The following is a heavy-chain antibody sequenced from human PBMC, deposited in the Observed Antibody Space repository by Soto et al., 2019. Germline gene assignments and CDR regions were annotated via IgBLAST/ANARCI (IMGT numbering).Heavy chain of an antibody. Sequence: ASVKVSCKVSGYTLTELSMHWVRQAPGKGLEWMGGFDPEDGETFYAQKFQGRVTMTEDTSTDTAYMELSSLRSEDTAVCYCATATFLTGSTTNWFDPWGQGTLVTVSS. D-gene: IGHD3-9*01. J-gene: IGHJ5*02. V-gene: IGHV1-24*01. CDR1: GYTLTELS. CDR3: ATATFLTGSTTNWFDP. CDR2: FDPEDGET.